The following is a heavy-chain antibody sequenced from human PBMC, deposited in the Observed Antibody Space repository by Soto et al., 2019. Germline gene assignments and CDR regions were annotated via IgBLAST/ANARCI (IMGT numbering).Heavy chain of an antibody. CDR1: GFTFSNYW. V-gene: IGHV3-7*01. Sequence: PGGSLRLSCAVSGFTFSNYWMTWVRQAPGKGLEWVAYMNQDGSQIYYVDSLRGRFTISRDNAKNSLYLQMNSLRADDTAVYYCARDIDNRDYYYGLDVWGQGTTVTVSS. CDR3: ARDIDNRDYYYGLDV. D-gene: IGHD1-20*01. J-gene: IGHJ6*02. CDR2: MNQDGSQI.